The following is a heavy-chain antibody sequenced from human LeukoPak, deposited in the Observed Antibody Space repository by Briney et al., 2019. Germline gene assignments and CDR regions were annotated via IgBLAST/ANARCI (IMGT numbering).Heavy chain of an antibody. V-gene: IGHV3-23*01. Sequence: GGSLRLSCAASGFTFSSYVMSWVRQAPGKGLEWVSAISGSGGSTYYADSVKGRFTISRDNSKNTLYLQMNSLRAEDTAVYYCANLLYYDSSGYPDYWGQGTLVTVSS. J-gene: IGHJ4*02. CDR3: ANLLYYDSSGYPDY. CDR2: ISGSGGST. CDR1: GFTFSSYV. D-gene: IGHD3-22*01.